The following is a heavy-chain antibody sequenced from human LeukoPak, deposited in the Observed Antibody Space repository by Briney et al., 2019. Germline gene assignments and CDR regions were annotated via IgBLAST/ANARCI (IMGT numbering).Heavy chain of an antibody. J-gene: IGHJ6*03. V-gene: IGHV1-69*13. CDR3: ARDYCTNGVCAYYYYYYMDV. CDR1: GGTFSSYA. D-gene: IGHD2-8*01. CDR2: IITIFGTA. Sequence: EASVKVSCKTSGGTFSSYAISWVRQAPGQGLEWMGGIITIFGTAKYAQKFQGRVTITADESTTTAYMELSRLRSDDTAVYYCARDYCTNGVCAYYYYYYMDVWGKGTTVTVSS.